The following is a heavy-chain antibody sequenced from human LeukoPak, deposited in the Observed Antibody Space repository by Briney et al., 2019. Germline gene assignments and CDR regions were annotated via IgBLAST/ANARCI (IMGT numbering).Heavy chain of an antibody. J-gene: IGHJ4*01. V-gene: IGHV3-23*01. CDR2: ISDSGGST. Sequence: PRGSLRLSCAASGFTFSNSAMSWARQAPGKGLEWISAISDSGGSTYSADPVKGRFTISRDNSKNTLYLQMNSLRDEDTALYYCAKQLGYCSRGTCYFDSWGQGTLVTVSS. CDR1: GFTFSNSA. CDR3: AKQLGYCSRGTCYFDS. D-gene: IGHD2-2*01.